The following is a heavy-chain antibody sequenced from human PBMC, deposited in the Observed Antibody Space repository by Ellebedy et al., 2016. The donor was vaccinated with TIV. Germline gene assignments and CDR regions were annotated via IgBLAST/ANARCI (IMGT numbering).Heavy chain of an antibody. CDR3: ARRGSYGDYAVQVNSWFDT. J-gene: IGHJ5*02. CDR1: GFSFRSYW. D-gene: IGHD4-17*01. CDR2: IRQEGDVK. Sequence: PGGSLRLSCIASGFSFRSYWMAWVRQAPGKGLEWVADIRQEGDVKYYVDSVKGRFTVSRDNAQNSLYLQMKSLRVEDTAVYYCARRGSYGDYAVQVNSWFDTWGQGTLVTVSS. V-gene: IGHV3-7*01.